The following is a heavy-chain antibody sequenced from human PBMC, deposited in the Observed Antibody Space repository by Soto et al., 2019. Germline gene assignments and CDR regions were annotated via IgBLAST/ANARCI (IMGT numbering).Heavy chain of an antibody. J-gene: IGHJ6*02. D-gene: IGHD3-9*01. V-gene: IGHV1-3*01. CDR3: ARDGPIYDILSARYFYGMDV. CDR2: INGGNGNT. CDR1: GYTFRNYA. Sequence: ASVKVSCKANGYTFRNYAMHWVRQASGQGLEWLGWINGGNGNTKYSQEFQGRITITRDTSASTAYMELSSLRSEDTAVYYCARDGPIYDILSARYFYGMDVWGQGTTVTVSS.